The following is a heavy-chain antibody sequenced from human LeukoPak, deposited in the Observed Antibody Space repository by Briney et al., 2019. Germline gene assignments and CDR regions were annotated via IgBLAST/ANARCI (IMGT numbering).Heavy chain of an antibody. J-gene: IGHJ4*02. CDR2: IYYSGST. V-gene: IGHV4-59*01. Sequence: SETLSLTCTVSGGSISSYYWSWIRQPPGKGLEWIGYIYYSGSTNYNPSLKSRVTISVDTSKNQFSLKLSSVTAADTAAYYCARGTGSEPLLPPTFDYWGQGTLVTVSS. CDR1: GGSISSYY. D-gene: IGHD1-14*01. CDR3: ARGTGSEPLLPPTFDY.